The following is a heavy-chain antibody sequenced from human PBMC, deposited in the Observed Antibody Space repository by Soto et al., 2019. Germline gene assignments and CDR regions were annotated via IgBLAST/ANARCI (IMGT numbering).Heavy chain of an antibody. CDR3: ARHGITGSYYDAFDI. CDR1: GDCISSSRCH. CDR2: LKYSGTT. J-gene: IGHJ3*02. Sequence: SENLSLTCTVYGDCISSSRCHWGLIRQHHEKGLEWIASLKYSGTTFYNPSLKSRVTLSVDTSKNQFALKLSSVTAAETAVYNCARHGITGSYYDAFDIWGQGTMVT. D-gene: IGHD1-26*01. V-gene: IGHV4-39*01.